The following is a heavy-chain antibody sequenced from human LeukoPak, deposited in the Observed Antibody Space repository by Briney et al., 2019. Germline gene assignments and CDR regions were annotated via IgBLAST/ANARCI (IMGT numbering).Heavy chain of an antibody. V-gene: IGHV5-51*01. CDR3: ARLGILVNWFDP. D-gene: IGHD1-26*01. CDR1: GYTFTTYW. Sequence: GDSLKISCKASGYTFTTYWIAWVRQMPGKGLEWMGIIYPGDSDTRYSPSFQGQVTISADKSISTAYLQWSSLKASDTAVYYCARLGILVNWFDPWGQGTLVTVSS. CDR2: IYPGDSDT. J-gene: IGHJ5*02.